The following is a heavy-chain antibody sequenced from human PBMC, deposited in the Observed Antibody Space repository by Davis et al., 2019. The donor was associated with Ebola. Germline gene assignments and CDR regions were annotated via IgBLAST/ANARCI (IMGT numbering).Heavy chain of an antibody. J-gene: IGHJ4*02. V-gene: IGHV3-23*01. CDR2: ISGSGGST. CDR1: GFTFSSYA. Sequence: GESLKISCAASGFTFSSYAMSWVRQAPGKGLEWVSAISGSGGSTYYADSVKGRFTISRDNSKNTLYLQMNSLRAEDTAVYYCAKATSWRMVPPFFDYWGQGTLVTVSS. D-gene: IGHD3-3*01. CDR3: AKATSWRMVPPFFDY.